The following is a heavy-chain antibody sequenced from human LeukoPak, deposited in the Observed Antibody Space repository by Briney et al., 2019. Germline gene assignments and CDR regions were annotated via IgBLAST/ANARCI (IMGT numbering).Heavy chain of an antibody. D-gene: IGHD4-17*01. CDR3: ARDAFDYGDYSGDAFDI. J-gene: IGHJ3*02. CDR2: IIPILGIA. CDR1: GGTFSSYA. V-gene: IGHV1-69*04. Sequence: SVKVSCKASGGTFSSYAISWVRQAPGQGLEWMGRIIPILGIANYAQKLQGRVTMTTDTSTSTAYMELRSLRSDDTAVYYCARDAFDYGDYSGDAFDIWGQGTMVTVSS.